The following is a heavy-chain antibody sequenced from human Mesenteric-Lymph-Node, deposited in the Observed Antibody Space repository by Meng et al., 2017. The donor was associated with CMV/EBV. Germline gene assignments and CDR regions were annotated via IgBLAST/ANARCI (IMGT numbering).Heavy chain of an antibody. CDR2: IYYSGST. D-gene: IGHD3-9*01. J-gene: IGHJ4*02. Sequence: SETLSLTCTVSGGSISSGGYYWSWIRQHPGKGLEWIGYIYYSGSTYYNPSLKSRVTISVDTSKNQFSLKLSSVTAADTAVYYCARGGRYFDWLLYFDYWGQGTLVTVSS. CDR1: GGSISSGGYY. V-gene: IGHV4-31*03. CDR3: ARGGRYFDWLLYFDY.